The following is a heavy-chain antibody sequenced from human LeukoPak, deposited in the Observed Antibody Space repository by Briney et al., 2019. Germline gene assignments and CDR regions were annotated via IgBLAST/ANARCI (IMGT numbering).Heavy chain of an antibody. CDR3: ARDRPGDGYFDY. D-gene: IGHD3-10*01. CDR1: GFTVSSND. V-gene: IGHV3-66*01. Sequence: GGSLRLSCAASGFTVSSNDMTWVRQTPGKGLEWVLIIYSGGNTYYADSVKGRFTISRDNSKNTLYLQMNSLRAEDTAVFYCARDRPGDGYFDYWGQGTLVTVSS. J-gene: IGHJ4*02. CDR2: IYSGGNT.